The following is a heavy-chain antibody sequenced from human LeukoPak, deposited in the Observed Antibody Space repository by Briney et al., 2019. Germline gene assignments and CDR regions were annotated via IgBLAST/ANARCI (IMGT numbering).Heavy chain of an antibody. Sequence: GGSLRLSCAASGFTFSSYWMSWVRQAPGKGLEWVANIKQDGSEKYYVDSVKGRFTISRDNAKNSLYLQMNSLRAEDTAVYYCARDGRVAVAGPDAFDIWGQGTMVTVSS. CDR3: ARDGRVAVAGPDAFDI. V-gene: IGHV3-7*01. D-gene: IGHD6-19*01. CDR1: GFTFSSYW. CDR2: IKQDGSEK. J-gene: IGHJ3*02.